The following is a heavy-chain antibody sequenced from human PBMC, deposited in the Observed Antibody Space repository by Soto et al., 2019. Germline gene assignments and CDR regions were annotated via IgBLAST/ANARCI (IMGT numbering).Heavy chain of an antibody. Sequence: QVQLVESGGGVVQPGKSLRLSCVASGDSLSNYGMHWVRQAPGKGLEWVASIWHDGRYEFHADSVKGRFAISRDNSKNSLYLQMNSLRVDDTAMYYCGTEGGVHYDSTWGDFWGQGTLVTVSS. CDR3: GTEGGVHYDSTWGDF. CDR1: GDSLSNYG. J-gene: IGHJ4*02. D-gene: IGHD4-17*01. V-gene: IGHV3-33*01. CDR2: IWHDGRYE.